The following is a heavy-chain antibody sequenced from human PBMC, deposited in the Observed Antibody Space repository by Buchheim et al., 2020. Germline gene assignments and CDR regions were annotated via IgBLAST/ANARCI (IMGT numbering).Heavy chain of an antibody. D-gene: IGHD6-6*01. CDR2: INHSGST. Sequence: QVQLQQWGAGLLKPSETLSLTCAVYGGSFSGYYWSWIRQPPGKGLEWIGEINHSGSTNYNPSLKSRVTISVETSKNKFSLKLSSVTAADTAVYYCARGRIAARRLDVWGQGTT. J-gene: IGHJ6*02. CDR1: GGSFSGYY. CDR3: ARGRIAARRLDV. V-gene: IGHV4-34*01.